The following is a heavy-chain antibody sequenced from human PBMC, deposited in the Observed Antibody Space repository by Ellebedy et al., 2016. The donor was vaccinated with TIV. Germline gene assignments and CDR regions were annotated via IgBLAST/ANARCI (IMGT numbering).Heavy chain of an antibody. D-gene: IGHD1-26*01. Sequence: GESLKISXAASGFTFSSYGMHWVRQAPGKGLEWVAVIWYDGSNKYYADSVKGRFTISRDNSKNTLYLQMNSLRAEDTAVYYCARGGGVGATTPAFDIWGQGTMVTVSS. V-gene: IGHV3-33*01. CDR3: ARGGGVGATTPAFDI. CDR2: IWYDGSNK. J-gene: IGHJ3*02. CDR1: GFTFSSYG.